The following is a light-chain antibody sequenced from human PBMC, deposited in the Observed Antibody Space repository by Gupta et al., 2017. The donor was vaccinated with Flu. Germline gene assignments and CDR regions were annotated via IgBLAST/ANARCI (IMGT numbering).Light chain of an antibody. V-gene: IGKV1-39*01. CDR3: QQSYSTPYT. J-gene: IGKJ2*01. CDR2: TSS. Sequence: LTCSLQNPGTAPKLLIYTSSNLQSGVPSRFSGRGSGTDFTVTITNLQPEDFATYYCQQSYSTPYTFAQGTKLEI.